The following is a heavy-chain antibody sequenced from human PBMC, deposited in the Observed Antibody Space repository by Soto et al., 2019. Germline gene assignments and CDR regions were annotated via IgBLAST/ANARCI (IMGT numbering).Heavy chain of an antibody. Sequence: PSETLSLTCTVSGGSISSSSYYWGWIRQPPGKGLEWIGSIYYSGSTYYNPSLKSRVTISVDTSKNQFSLKLSSVTAADTAVYYCARQLRLVGAYYYIDDCGQRTLVTVSS. D-gene: IGHD1-26*01. CDR2: IYYSGST. V-gene: IGHV4-39*01. CDR1: GGSISSSSYY. CDR3: ARQLRLVGAYYYIDD. J-gene: IGHJ4*02.